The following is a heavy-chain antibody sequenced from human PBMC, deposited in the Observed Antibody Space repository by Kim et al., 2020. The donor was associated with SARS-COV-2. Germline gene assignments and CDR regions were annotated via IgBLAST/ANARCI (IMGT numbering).Heavy chain of an antibody. CDR2: INTNTGNP. CDR1: GYTFSTYG. D-gene: IGHD3-22*01. J-gene: IGHJ5*02. CDR3: AKDEYYYDSSGYYAVRQS. Sequence: ASVKVSCKASGYTFSTYGMNWVRQAPGQGLEWMGWINTNTGNPTYAQGFTGRFVFSLDTPVSTAFLQLSSLKAEDTAVYYCAKDEYYYDSSGYYAVRQSWGQGTLVAVSS. V-gene: IGHV7-4-1*02.